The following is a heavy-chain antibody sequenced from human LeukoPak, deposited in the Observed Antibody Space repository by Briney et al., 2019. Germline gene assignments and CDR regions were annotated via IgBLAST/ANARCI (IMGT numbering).Heavy chain of an antibody. D-gene: IGHD1-26*01. CDR3: ARGEVGATSDFDY. CDR1: GYTFTGYY. CDR2: INPNSGGT. Sequence: APVKVSCKASGYTFTGYYMHWVRQAPGQGLEWMGWINPNSGGTNYAQKLQGRVTMTRDTSISTAYMELSRLRSDDTAVYYCARGEVGATSDFDYWGQGTLVTVSS. J-gene: IGHJ4*02. V-gene: IGHV1-2*02.